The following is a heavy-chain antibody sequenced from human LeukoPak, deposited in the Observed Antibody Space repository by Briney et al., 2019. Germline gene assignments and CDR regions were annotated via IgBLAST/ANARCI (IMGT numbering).Heavy chain of an antibody. CDR3: ARLGYYYDINWFDP. V-gene: IGHV4-59*08. CDR1: GGSISSYY. Sequence: SETLSLTCTVSGGSISSYYWSWIRQPPGKGLEWIGYIYYSGSTNYNPSLESRVTISVDTSKNQFSLKLSSVTAADTAVYYCARLGYYYDINWFDPWGQGTLVTVSS. J-gene: IGHJ5*02. CDR2: IYYSGST. D-gene: IGHD3-22*01.